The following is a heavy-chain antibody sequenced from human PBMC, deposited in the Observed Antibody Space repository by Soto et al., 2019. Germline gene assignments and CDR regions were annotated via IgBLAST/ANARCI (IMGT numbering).Heavy chain of an antibody. CDR1: GDTFSSYA. D-gene: IGHD6-19*01. CDR3: ARDSAQWPSSYFYYGMDV. Sequence: QVQLVQSEAEVKNPGSSVKFSCKASGDTFSSYAISWVRQAPGQGLEWMGGIIPMFDTPHYAQRFQGRVTITADESTSTAYMELSSLRSDDTAMYFCARDSAQWPSSYFYYGMDVWGQGTTVTVSS. V-gene: IGHV1-69*19. J-gene: IGHJ6*02. CDR2: IIPMFDTP.